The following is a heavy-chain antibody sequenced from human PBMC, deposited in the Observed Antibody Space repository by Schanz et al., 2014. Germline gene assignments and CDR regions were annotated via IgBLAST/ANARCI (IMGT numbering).Heavy chain of an antibody. CDR3: ARDGEAAAGCDY. V-gene: IGHV1-18*01. Sequence: QVQLVQSGGEVKKPGASATVSCEASGYTFNNHGISWVRQAPGQGLEWMGWISVYHGHTNYAEKVHGRVTMTRDTSTSTVYMELSSLRSEDTAVYYCARDGEAAAGCDYWGQGTLVTVSS. CDR1: GYTFNNHG. D-gene: IGHD6-13*01. J-gene: IGHJ4*02. CDR2: ISVYHGHT.